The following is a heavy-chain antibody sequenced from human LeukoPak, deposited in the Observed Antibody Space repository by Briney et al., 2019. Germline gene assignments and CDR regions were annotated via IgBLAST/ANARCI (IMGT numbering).Heavy chain of an antibody. CDR1: GFTFDDYA. V-gene: IGHV3-9*01. D-gene: IGHD3-10*01. J-gene: IGHJ4*02. Sequence: PGGSLRLSCAASGFTFDDYAMHWVRQAPGKGLEWVSGISWNSGSIGYADSVKGRFTISRDNAKNTLYLQMNSLRPGDTALYYCAKAGLVDDSWGQGTLVTVSS. CDR2: ISWNSGSI. CDR3: AKAGLVDDS.